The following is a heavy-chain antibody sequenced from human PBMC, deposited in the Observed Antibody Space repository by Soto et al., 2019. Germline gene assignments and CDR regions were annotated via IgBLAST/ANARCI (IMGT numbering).Heavy chain of an antibody. CDR3: ARGKRRWLQLLDYYYGMDV. CDR2: IYYSGST. D-gene: IGHD5-12*01. J-gene: IGHJ6*02. Sequence: SETMCLTCTVSGGTISSYDWSWIRQTTGKGLEWIGYIYYSGSTNYNPSLKSRVTISVDTSKNQFSLKLSSVTAADTAVYYCARGKRRWLQLLDYYYGMDVWGQGTTVTVSS. V-gene: IGHV4-59*01. CDR1: GGTISSYD.